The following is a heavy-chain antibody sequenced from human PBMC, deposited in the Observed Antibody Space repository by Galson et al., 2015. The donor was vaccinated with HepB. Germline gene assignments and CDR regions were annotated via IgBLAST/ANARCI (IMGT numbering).Heavy chain of an antibody. CDR1: GFTFSSYR. Sequence: SLRLSCAASGFTFSSYRMNWVRQAPGKGLEWVSSISSSSSYIYYADSVKGRFTISRDNAKNSLYLQMNSLRAEDTAVYYCTRGRPREGPYWGQGTLVTVSS. V-gene: IGHV3-21*01. CDR2: ISSSSSYI. D-gene: IGHD5-24*01. J-gene: IGHJ4*02. CDR3: TRGRPREGPY.